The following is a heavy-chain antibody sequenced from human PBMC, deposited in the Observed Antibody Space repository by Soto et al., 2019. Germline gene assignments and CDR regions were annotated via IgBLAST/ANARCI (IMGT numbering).Heavy chain of an antibody. J-gene: IGHJ5*02. CDR1: GYTFTGYY. V-gene: IGHV1-2*02. CDR3: ATDRTPITIFGVVIDLGGGFDP. Sequence: ASVKVSCKASGYTFTGYYMHWVRQAPGQGLEWMGWINPNSGGTNYAQKFQGRVTMTRDTSISTAYMELSRLRSDDTDVYYCATDRTPITIFGVVIDLGGGFDPWGQGTLVTVSS. D-gene: IGHD3-3*01. CDR2: INPNSGGT.